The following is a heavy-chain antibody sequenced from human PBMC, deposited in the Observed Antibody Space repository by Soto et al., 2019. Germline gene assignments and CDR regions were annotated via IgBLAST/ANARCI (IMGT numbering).Heavy chain of an antibody. CDR3: ARHISVPTTSGFDY. D-gene: IGHD4-17*01. CDR1: GASIRSNW. J-gene: IGHJ4*02. V-gene: IGHV4-4*02. CDR2: IYHNGNS. Sequence: QVHLQESGPGLVKPSGTLSLTCDVSGASIRSNWCSWVRQPPGKGLEWVGEIYHNGNSHYNPPLEGRAKMSIDMSNNQIPLTPTSVNAADSAVYYCARHISVPTTSGFDYGGQGALVPVSS.